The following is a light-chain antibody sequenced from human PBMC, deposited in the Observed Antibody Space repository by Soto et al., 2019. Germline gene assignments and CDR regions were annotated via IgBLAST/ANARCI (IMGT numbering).Light chain of an antibody. CDR3: QQYGNSPQT. Sequence: EIVLTQSPGTLSLSPGERGTLSCRASQRFGSSNLAWYQQKPGQAPRLLIFGASSRATGIPDRFSGTGSGTDFTLTISRLEPEDFAVYYCQQYGNSPQTFGQGTKVDI. V-gene: IGKV3-20*01. J-gene: IGKJ1*01. CDR1: QRFGSSN. CDR2: GAS.